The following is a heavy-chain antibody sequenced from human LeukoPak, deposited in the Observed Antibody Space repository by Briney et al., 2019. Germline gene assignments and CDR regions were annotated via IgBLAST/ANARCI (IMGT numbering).Heavy chain of an antibody. CDR1: GYTFTDYY. CDR2: INPNDGDT. V-gene: IGHV1-2*02. CDR3: ARANFLYCSSSTCLFDY. Sequence: ASVKVSCKASGYTFTDYYMHWVRQAPGQGFEWMGWINPNDGDTNYAQKFQGRVTMTRDTSISTAHMEVSRLRSNDTAVYYCARANFLYCSSSTCLFDYWGQGTLVTVSS. J-gene: IGHJ4*02. D-gene: IGHD2-2*01.